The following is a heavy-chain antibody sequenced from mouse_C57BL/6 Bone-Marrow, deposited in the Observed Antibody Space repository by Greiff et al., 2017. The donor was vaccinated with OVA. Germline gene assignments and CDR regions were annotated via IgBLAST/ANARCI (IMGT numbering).Heavy chain of an antibody. CDR2: IYPGNSDT. D-gene: IGHD1-1*01. V-gene: IGHV1-5*01. CDR3: TVVDWYFDV. J-gene: IGHJ1*03. Sequence: VQLQQSGTVLARPGASVKMSCKTSGYTFTSYWMHWVKQRPGQGLEWIGAIYPGNSDTSYNQKFKGKATLTAVTSASTAYMELSSLTNEDSAVYYCTVVDWYFDVWGTGTTVTVSS. CDR1: GYTFTSYW.